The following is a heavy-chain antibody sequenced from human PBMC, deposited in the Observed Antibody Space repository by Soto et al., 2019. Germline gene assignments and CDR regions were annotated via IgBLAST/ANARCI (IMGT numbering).Heavy chain of an antibody. V-gene: IGHV4-34*01. Sequence: PSETLSLTCAVYGGSFSGYYWSWIRQPPGKGLEWIGEINHSGSTNYNPSLKSRVTISVDTSKNQFSLKLSSVTAADTAVYYCASIAAAGNNGYYYGMDVWGQGTTVTV. CDR1: GGSFSGYY. D-gene: IGHD6-13*01. CDR2: INHSGST. J-gene: IGHJ6*02. CDR3: ASIAAAGNNGYYYGMDV.